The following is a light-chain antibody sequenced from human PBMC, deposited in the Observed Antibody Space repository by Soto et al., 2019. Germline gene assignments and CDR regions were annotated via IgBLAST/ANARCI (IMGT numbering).Light chain of an antibody. CDR1: QSISRH. Sequence: DIQMTQSPSSLSASVGDRVTITCRASQSISRHLNWYQQKPGKAPEFLIYAASSLQSGVPSRFSGSGSGTNFTLAISGRQPEDFAAYYCQQSFNSPPTFGQGTKVDIK. CDR2: AAS. V-gene: IGKV1-39*01. J-gene: IGKJ1*01. CDR3: QQSFNSPPT.